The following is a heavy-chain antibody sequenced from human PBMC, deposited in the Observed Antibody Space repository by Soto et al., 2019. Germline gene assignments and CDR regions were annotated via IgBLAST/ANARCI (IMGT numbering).Heavy chain of an antibody. CDR3: ARGCGGLSYNWFDP. V-gene: IGHV4-31*03. CDR1: GGSISSGGYY. CDR2: IYYSGST. J-gene: IGHJ5*02. Sequence: QVQLQESGPGLVKPSQTLSLTCTVSGGSISSGGYYWSWIRQHPGKGLEWIGYIYYSGSTYYNPSLKSRVTISVDTSKNQFSLKLGSVTAADTAVYYCARGCGGLSYNWFDPWGQGTLVTVSS. D-gene: IGHD2-21*01.